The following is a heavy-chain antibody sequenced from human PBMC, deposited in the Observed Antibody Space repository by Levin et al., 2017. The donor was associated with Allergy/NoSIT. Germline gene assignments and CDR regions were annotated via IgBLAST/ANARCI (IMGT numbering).Heavy chain of an antibody. Sequence: TSETLSLTCSVSGGSISSYYWSWIRQSPGKGLEWIGYIYSSGDTNYNPSLKSRVTLSVDTSKNQFSLKLTSVTAADTAVYYCARARYSTLFDYWGQGTLVTVSS. D-gene: IGHD5-18*01. CDR1: GGSISSYY. J-gene: IGHJ4*02. CDR2: IYSSGDT. CDR3: ARARYSTLFDY. V-gene: IGHV4-59*01.